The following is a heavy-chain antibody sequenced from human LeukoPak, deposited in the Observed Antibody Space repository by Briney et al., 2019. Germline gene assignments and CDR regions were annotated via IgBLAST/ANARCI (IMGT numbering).Heavy chain of an antibody. V-gene: IGHV4-39*01. J-gene: IGHJ4*02. CDR3: ARRYRVVVVPAAMRDYFDY. CDR1: GGSISSSSYY. Sequence: PSETLSLTCTVSGGSISSSSYYWGWIRQPPGKGLEWIGSIYYSGSTYYNPSLKSRVTISVDTYKNQFSLKLSSVTAADTAVYYCARRYRVVVVPAAMRDYFDYWGQGTLVTVSS. D-gene: IGHD2-2*01. CDR2: IYYSGST.